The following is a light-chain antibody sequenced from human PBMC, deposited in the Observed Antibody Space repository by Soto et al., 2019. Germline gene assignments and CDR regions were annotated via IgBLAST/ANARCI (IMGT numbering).Light chain of an antibody. CDR1: KY. J-gene: IGLJ3*02. CDR3: CSYAGSYTWL. CDR2: DVS. Sequence: QSALTQPRSVSGSPGQSVTISCTGTKYVSWFQQHPGKAPKLILYDVSKRPSGVPDRFSGSKSGNTASLTISGLQAEDEAEYHCCSYAGSYTWLFGGGTKLTVL. V-gene: IGLV2-11*01.